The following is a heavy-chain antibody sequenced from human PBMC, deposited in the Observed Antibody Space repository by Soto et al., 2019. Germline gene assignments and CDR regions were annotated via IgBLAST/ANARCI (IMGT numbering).Heavy chain of an antibody. CDR2: IYYSGST. V-gene: IGHV4-59*08. J-gene: IGHJ5*02. D-gene: IGHD3-9*01. CDR1: GGSISSYY. Sequence: SETLSLTCTVSGGSISSYYWSWIRQPPGKGLEWIGYIYYSGSTNYNPSLKSRVTISVDTSKNQFSLKLSSVTAADTAVYYCARLQSWEKSYDILTGYYTSWFDPWGQGTLVTVSS. CDR3: ARLQSWEKSYDILTGYYTSWFDP.